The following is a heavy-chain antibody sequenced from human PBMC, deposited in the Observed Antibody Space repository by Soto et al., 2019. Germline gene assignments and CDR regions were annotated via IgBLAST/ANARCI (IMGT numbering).Heavy chain of an antibody. D-gene: IGHD6-6*01. V-gene: IGHV4-31*03. CDR2: IYYTGTT. Sequence: SETMSLTCTVSGGSISSGANYWSWIRQHPGKGLEWIGYIYYTGTTYYSPSLKSRLTISLDTSKNQFSLRLTSVTAADTAVYYCARDAYNPDSSSRGGYYYYDMDVWGQGTTVTVSS. J-gene: IGHJ6*02. CDR1: GGSISSGANY. CDR3: ARDAYNPDSSSRGGYYYYDMDV.